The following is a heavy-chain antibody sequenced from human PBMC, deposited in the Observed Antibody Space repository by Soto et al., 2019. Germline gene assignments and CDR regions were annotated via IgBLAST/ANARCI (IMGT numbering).Heavy chain of an antibody. V-gene: IGHV3-53*04. J-gene: IGHJ4*02. CDR2: IYSGGST. CDR1: GFTVSSNY. CDR3: ARVRPVIAARPGYFDY. Sequence: GGSLRLSCAASGFTVSSNYMSWVRQAPGKGLEWVSVIYSGGSTYYADSVKGRFTISRHNSKNTLYLQMNSLRAEDTAVYYCARVRPVIAARPGYFDYWGQGTLVTVSS. D-gene: IGHD6-6*01.